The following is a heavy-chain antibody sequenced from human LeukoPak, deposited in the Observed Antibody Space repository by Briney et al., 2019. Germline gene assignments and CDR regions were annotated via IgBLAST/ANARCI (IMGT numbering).Heavy chain of an antibody. CDR1: GFTFSSYS. V-gene: IGHV3-48*01. D-gene: IGHD2-15*01. J-gene: IGHJ6*03. CDR3: ARVGGGSCYGDCYYYMDV. CDR2: ISSSSSTI. Sequence: GGSLRLSCAASGFTFSSYSMNWVRQAPGKGLEWVSYISSSSSTIYYADSVKGRFTISRDNAKNSLYLQMNSLRAEDTAVYYYARVGGGSCYGDCYYYMDVWGKGTTVTVSS.